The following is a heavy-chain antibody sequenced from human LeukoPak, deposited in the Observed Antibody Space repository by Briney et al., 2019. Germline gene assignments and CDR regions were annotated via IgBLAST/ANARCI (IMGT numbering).Heavy chain of an antibody. CDR2: IKQDGGEF. V-gene: IGHV3-7*04. Sequence: PGGSLRLSCVASGFTFSGYWMSWVRQAPGEGLEWVANIKQDGGEFYYVDAVKGRFTTSRDNAKNSLYLQMNRLRVDDTAVYYCARARGYSYNPLFDYWGQGTLVTVSS. J-gene: IGHJ4*02. D-gene: IGHD5-18*01. CDR3: ARARGYSYNPLFDY. CDR1: GFTFSGYW.